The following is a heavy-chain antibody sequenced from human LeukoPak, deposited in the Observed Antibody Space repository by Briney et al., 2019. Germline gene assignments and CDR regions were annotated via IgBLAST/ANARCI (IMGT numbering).Heavy chain of an antibody. Sequence: ASVKVSCKASGYTFTSYYMHWVRQAPGQGLEWMGIINPSGGSTSYAQKFQGRVTMTRDTSTSTVYMELSSLRSEDTAVYYCARSGLRYFDWDSDGVWFDPWGQGTPVTVSS. J-gene: IGHJ5*02. CDR1: GYTFTSYY. D-gene: IGHD3-9*01. CDR2: INPSGGST. CDR3: ARSGLRYFDWDSDGVWFDP. V-gene: IGHV1-46*01.